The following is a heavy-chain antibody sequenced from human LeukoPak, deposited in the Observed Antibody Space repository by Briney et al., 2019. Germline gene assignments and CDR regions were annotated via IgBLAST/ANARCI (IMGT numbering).Heavy chain of an antibody. J-gene: IGHJ5*02. CDR1: GFTFSSYA. Sequence: PGGSLRLSCAASGFTFSSYAMSWVRQAPGKGLEWVSAISGSAGSTYYADSVKGRFTISRDNAKNSLYLQMNSLRAEDTAVYYCARGRMVYAIEDEDWFDPWGQGTLVTVSS. V-gene: IGHV3-23*01. CDR2: ISGSAGST. D-gene: IGHD2-8*01. CDR3: ARGRMVYAIEDEDWFDP.